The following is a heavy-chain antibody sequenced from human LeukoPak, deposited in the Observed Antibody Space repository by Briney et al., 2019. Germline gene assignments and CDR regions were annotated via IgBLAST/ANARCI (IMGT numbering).Heavy chain of an antibody. J-gene: IGHJ6*03. CDR2: IYYSGST. CDR1: GGSISSSSYY. V-gene: IGHV4-39*01. D-gene: IGHD3-16*02. Sequence: SETLSLTCTVSGGSISSSSYYWGWIRQPPGKGLEWIGSIYYSGSTYYNPSLKSRVTISVDTSKNQLSLKLSSVTAADTAVYYCARTIMITFGGVIAYYMDVWGKGTTVTVSS. CDR3: ARTIMITFGGVIAYYMDV.